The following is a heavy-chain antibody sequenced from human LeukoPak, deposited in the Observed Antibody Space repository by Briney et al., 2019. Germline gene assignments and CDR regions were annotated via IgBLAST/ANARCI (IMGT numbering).Heavy chain of an antibody. D-gene: IGHD6-13*01. CDR3: ARVVAAAGIGVDY. CDR2: INHSGST. V-gene: IGHV4-34*01. CDR1: GGSFSGYY. Sequence: PSETLSLTCAVYGGSFSGYYWSWIRQPPGKGLEWIGEINHSGSTNYNPSLKSRVTISVDTSKNQFSLKLSSVTAADTAVYYCARVVAAAGIGVDYWGQGTLVTGSS. J-gene: IGHJ4*02.